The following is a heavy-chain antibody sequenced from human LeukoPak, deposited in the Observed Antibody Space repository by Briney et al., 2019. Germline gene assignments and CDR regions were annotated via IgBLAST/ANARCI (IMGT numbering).Heavy chain of an antibody. D-gene: IGHD2-15*01. Sequence: GAPVKVSCKASGYTFTDYYVHWVRRAPGLGLKWMGVINPGGGRTTYAQKFQDRVNMTRDTSTSTVYMELSGLTSADTAVYFCARVTSPARRGRTLVAAAATPFDYWGQGTLVTVSS. V-gene: IGHV1-46*01. CDR2: INPGGGRT. CDR3: ARVTSPARRGRTLVAAAATPFDY. CDR1: GYTFTDYY. J-gene: IGHJ4*02.